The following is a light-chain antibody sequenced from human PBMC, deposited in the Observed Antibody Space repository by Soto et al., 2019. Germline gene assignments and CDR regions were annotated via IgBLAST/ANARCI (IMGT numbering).Light chain of an antibody. J-gene: IGKJ1*01. Sequence: DIQMTQSPSTLSGSVGDRVTITCRASQTISSWLAWYQQKPGKAPKLLIYAASSLQSGVPSRFSGSGSGTDFTLTISRLEPEDFAVYYCQQYGNSLSWTFGQGTKVDI. CDR2: AAS. V-gene: IGKV1-5*01. CDR3: QQYGNSLSWT. CDR1: QTISSW.